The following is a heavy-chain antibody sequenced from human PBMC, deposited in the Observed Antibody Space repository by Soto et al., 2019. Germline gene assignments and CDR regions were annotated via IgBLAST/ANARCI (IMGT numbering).Heavy chain of an antibody. CDR3: AGAGSPIDY. Sequence: QVQLVQSGAEVKKPGASVKVSCKASGYTFTNFGISWVRQAPGQGLEWMGWISAYNGNTNYAQNFQGRVTMTTDKTASTTYRYLKSLRSYCAAAYYYAGAGSPIDYWGQGTLVTVSS. CDR1: GYTFTNFG. J-gene: IGHJ4*02. V-gene: IGHV1-18*01. CDR2: ISAYNGNT.